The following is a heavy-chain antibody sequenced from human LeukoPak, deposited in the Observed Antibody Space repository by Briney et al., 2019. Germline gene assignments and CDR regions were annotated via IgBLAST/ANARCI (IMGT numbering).Heavy chain of an antibody. CDR3: ARDQGSLTVTTTQYYYYGMDV. CDR2: INPNSGGT. Sequence: ASVKVSCKASGYTFTGYYMHWVRQAPGQGLEWMGWINPNSGGTNYAQKFQGRVTMTRDTSISTAYMELRSLRSDDTAVYYCARDQGSLTVTTTQYYYYGMDVWGQGTTVTVSS. D-gene: IGHD4-17*01. V-gene: IGHV1-2*02. J-gene: IGHJ6*02. CDR1: GYTFTGYY.